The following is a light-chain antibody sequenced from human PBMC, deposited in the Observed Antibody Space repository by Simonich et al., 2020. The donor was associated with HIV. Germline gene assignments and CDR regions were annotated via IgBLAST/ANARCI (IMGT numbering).Light chain of an antibody. CDR2: DSS. Sequence: EIVLTQFPATLSLSTGERATLSCRASQRVSSYLAWYQQKPGQAPRLLIYDSSNRATGLPARFSGSGSGTDFTLTISSLEPEDFAVYYCQQRSNWPITFGQGTRLEVK. V-gene: IGKV3-11*01. J-gene: IGKJ5*01. CDR1: QRVSSY. CDR3: QQRSNWPIT.